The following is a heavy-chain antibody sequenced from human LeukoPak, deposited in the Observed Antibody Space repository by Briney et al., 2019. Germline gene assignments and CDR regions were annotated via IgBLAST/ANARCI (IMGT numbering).Heavy chain of an antibody. CDR3: ARDYDVLTAYPPTQLFDP. CDR1: GGSISSSNW. D-gene: IGHD3-9*01. Sequence: SGTLSLTCAVSGGSISSSNWWSWIRQPPGKGLEWIGEIYHSGSTNYNPSLKSRVTISVDKSKTQFSLKLSSVTAADTAVYYCARDYDVLTAYPPTQLFDPWGQGTLVTDSS. V-gene: IGHV4-4*02. CDR2: IYHSGST. J-gene: IGHJ5*02.